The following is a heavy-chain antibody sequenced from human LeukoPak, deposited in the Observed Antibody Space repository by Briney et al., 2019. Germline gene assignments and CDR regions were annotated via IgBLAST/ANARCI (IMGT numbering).Heavy chain of an antibody. Sequence: PSETLSLTCTDSGGSISSYYWSWIRQPPGKGLEWIGYIYYSGSTNYNPSLKSRVTISVDTSKNQFSLKLGSVTAADTAVYYCARSYSSSSGRFAFDYWGQGTLVTVSS. V-gene: IGHV4-59*01. CDR2: IYYSGST. CDR1: GGSISSYY. CDR3: ARSYSSSSGRFAFDY. J-gene: IGHJ4*02. D-gene: IGHD6-6*01.